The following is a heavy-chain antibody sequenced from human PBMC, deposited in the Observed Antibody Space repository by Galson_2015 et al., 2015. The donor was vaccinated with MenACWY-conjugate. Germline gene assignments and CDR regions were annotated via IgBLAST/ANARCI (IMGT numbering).Heavy chain of an antibody. J-gene: IGHJ6*03. V-gene: IGHV3-7*03. CDR2: IRQDGTEN. Sequence: SLRLSCAGSGFSFSSHWMSWVRQAPGKGLEWVASIRQDGTENSYVDSVKGRFTISRDNTKKSMYLQMNSLRAEDTAVYYCARARDYGYYYSDVWGKGTTVTVSS. CDR3: ARARDYGYYYSDV. CDR1: GFSFSSHW.